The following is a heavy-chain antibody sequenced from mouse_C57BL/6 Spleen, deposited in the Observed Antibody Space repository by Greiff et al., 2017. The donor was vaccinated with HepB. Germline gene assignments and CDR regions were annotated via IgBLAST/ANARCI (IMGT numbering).Heavy chain of an antibody. V-gene: IGHV1-15*01. Sequence: VQLVESGAELVRPGASVTLSCKASGYTFTDYEMHWVKQTPVHGLEWIGAIDPETGGTAYNQKFKGKAILTADKSSSTAYMELRSLTSEDSAVYYCTRYGNYPYWYFDVWGTGTTVTVAS. CDR2: IDPETGGT. J-gene: IGHJ1*03. CDR3: TRYGNYPYWYFDV. D-gene: IGHD2-1*01. CDR1: GYTFTDYE.